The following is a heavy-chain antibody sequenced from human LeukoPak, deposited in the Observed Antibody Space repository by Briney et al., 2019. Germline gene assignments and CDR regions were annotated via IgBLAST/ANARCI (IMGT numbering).Heavy chain of an antibody. J-gene: IGHJ4*02. Sequence: ASVKVSCRASGYTFTSYDINWVRQATGKGLEWMGWMNTNTGNPTYARGFAGRFVFSLDTSVSTAYLQISGLEAEDTAVYYCARGRDCSGGNCYSDYWGQGTLVTVSS. CDR1: GYTFTSYD. V-gene: IGHV7-4-1*01. CDR3: ARGRDCSGGNCYSDY. CDR2: MNTNTGNP. D-gene: IGHD2-15*01.